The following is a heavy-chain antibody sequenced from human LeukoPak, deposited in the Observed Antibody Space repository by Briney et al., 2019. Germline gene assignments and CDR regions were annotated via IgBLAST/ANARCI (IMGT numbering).Heavy chain of an antibody. CDR3: ATRYCSSTGCRAYSYHCMDV. V-gene: IGHV3-7*01. Sequence: GGSLRLSCAASGFTFSSYWMSWVRQAPGKGLEWVANIKQDGSEAYYVDSVKGRFTISRDNAKISLYLQMNSLRTEDTAVYYCATRYCSSTGCRAYSYHCMDVWGKGTTVTVS. CDR1: GFTFSSYW. D-gene: IGHD2-2*01. CDR2: IKQDGSEA. J-gene: IGHJ6*03.